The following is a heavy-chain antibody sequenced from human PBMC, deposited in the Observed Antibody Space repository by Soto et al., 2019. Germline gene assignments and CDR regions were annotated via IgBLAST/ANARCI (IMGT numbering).Heavy chain of an antibody. CDR1: GFPFSGYA. Sequence: EVQLLESGGGLVQPGGSLRLSCVASGFPFSGYAMSWVRQAPGKGLVWVSAITATGVSIYYADSVRGRFTISRVNSKDTLYLPMSSRRAAHTARSSCANNSSPCRISYDSDFWGPGALVTVSS. V-gene: IGHV3-23*01. CDR3: ANNSSPCRISYDSDF. CDR2: ITATGVSI. J-gene: IGHJ4*02. D-gene: IGHD3-3*01.